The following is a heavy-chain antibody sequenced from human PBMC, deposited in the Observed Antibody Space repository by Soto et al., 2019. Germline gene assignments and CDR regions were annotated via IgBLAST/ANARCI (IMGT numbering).Heavy chain of an antibody. V-gene: IGHV3-23*01. CDR3: ARDYDFWSGYPLFDY. CDR2: ISGSGGST. CDR1: GFTFSSYA. D-gene: IGHD3-3*01. J-gene: IGHJ4*02. Sequence: GGSLRLSCAASGFTFSSYAMSWVRQAPGKGLEWVSAISGSGGSTYYADSVKGRFTISRDNSKNTLYLQMNSLRAEDTAVYYCARDYDFWSGYPLFDYWGQGTLVTVSS.